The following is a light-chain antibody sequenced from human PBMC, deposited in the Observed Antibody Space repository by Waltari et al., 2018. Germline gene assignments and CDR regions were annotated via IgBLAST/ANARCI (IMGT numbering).Light chain of an antibody. CDR2: GAS. Sequence: EIVMTQSPASLSVSPGERHTLSCRASQSISNNLAWYQQKPGRAPRLLIYGASTRATGIPARFSGSGSGTEFTLTISSLQSEDFAVYYCQQYNNWPGTFGQGTKVEIK. V-gene: IGKV3-15*01. J-gene: IGKJ1*01. CDR1: QSISNN. CDR3: QQYNNWPGT.